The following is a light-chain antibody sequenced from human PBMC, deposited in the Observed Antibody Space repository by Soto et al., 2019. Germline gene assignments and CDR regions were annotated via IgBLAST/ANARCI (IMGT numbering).Light chain of an antibody. CDR2: DAS. V-gene: IGKV1-5*01. Sequence: ASVGDRVTITCRASQSVSSWLAWFQQKPGKAPKLLIYDASSLKSGVPSRFSGYGSGTEFTFTISSLQPDDFATYYCQQYSSAWTFGQGTKVDIK. J-gene: IGKJ1*01. CDR1: QSVSSW. CDR3: QQYSSAWT.